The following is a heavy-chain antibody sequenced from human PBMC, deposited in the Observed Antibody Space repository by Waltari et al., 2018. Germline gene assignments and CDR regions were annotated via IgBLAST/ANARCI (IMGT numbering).Heavy chain of an antibody. D-gene: IGHD6-13*01. CDR1: GGSFSGYY. V-gene: IGHV4-34*01. Sequence: QVQLQQWGAGLLKPSETLSLTCAVYGGSFSGYYWSWIRQPPGKGLEWIGEINHSGSTNYNPSLKSRVTISVDTSKNQCSLKLSSVTAADTAVYYCARLGQQQLVTHYYMDVWGKGTTVTVSS. CDR3: ARLGQQQLVTHYYMDV. CDR2: INHSGST. J-gene: IGHJ6*03.